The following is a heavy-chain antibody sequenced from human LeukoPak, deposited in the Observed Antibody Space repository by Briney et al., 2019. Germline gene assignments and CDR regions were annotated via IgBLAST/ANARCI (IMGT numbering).Heavy chain of an antibody. CDR2: ISTYNGNT. Sequence: ASVKVSCKASGYTFTGYYMHWVRQAPGQGLEWMGWISTYNGNTNYAPKLQGRVTMTTDTSTTTAYMELRSLRSDDTAVYYCAKDVAQITISGGAFDIWDQGTMVTVSS. CDR1: GYTFTGYY. V-gene: IGHV1-18*04. CDR3: AKDVAQITISGGAFDI. D-gene: IGHD3-9*01. J-gene: IGHJ3*02.